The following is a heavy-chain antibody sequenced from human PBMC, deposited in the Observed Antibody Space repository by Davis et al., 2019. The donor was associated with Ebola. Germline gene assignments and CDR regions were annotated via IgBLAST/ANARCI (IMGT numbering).Heavy chain of an antibody. CDR1: GGSISSGDHY. J-gene: IGHJ4*02. D-gene: IGHD3-22*01. Sequence: SETLSLTCTVSGGSISSGDHYWSWIRQPPGKGLDWIGYIYYSGSTYYNPSLKSRVTISVDTSKNQFSLKLSSVTAADTAVYYCARAPSSFYYYDSSGFDYWGQGTLVTVSS. V-gene: IGHV4-30-4*01. CDR3: ARAPSSFYYYDSSGFDY. CDR2: IYYSGST.